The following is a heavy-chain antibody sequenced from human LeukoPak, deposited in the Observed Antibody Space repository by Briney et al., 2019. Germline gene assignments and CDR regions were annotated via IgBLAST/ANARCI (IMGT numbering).Heavy chain of an antibody. J-gene: IGHJ4*02. CDR1: GFTFSSYV. V-gene: IGHV3-30*18. CDR3: AKADDSSGLFQIL. D-gene: IGHD3-22*01. CDR2: ISYDGSNK. Sequence: AGGSLRLSCAASGFTFSSYVMHWVRQAPGKGLERVAVISYDGSNKYYADSVKGRFTISRDNSKNTLYLQMNSLRAEDTAVYYCAKADDSSGLFQILWGQGTLVTVSS.